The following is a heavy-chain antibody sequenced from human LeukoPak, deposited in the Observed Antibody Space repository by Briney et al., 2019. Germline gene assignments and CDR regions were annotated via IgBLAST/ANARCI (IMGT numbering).Heavy chain of an antibody. D-gene: IGHD3-9*01. J-gene: IGHJ6*03. Sequence: PGGSLRLSCAASGFTFSSYAMHWVRQAPGKGLEWVALISYDGSYKYYADSVKGRFTISRDNSKKTLYLQMNSLRAEDTAVYYCARELYYDILTGYLRGISPDYMDVWGKGTTVTVSS. CDR3: ARELYYDILTGYLRGISPDYMDV. V-gene: IGHV3-30*01. CDR1: GFTFSSYA. CDR2: ISYDGSYK.